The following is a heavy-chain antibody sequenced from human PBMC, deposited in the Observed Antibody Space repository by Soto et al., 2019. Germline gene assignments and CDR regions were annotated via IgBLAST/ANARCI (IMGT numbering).Heavy chain of an antibody. CDR1: GFSLSTSGVG. V-gene: IGHV2-5*02. J-gene: IGHJ4*02. CDR3: AHSPLCSGGSCYSLSLDY. D-gene: IGHD2-15*01. CDR2: IYWDDDK. Sequence: QITLKESGPTLVKPTQTLTLTCTFSGFSLSTSGVGVGWIRQPPGKALEWLALIYWDDDKRYSPSLKSTLTITKETSKPHVVLTMTNMDPVDTATYYCAHSPLCSGGSCYSLSLDYWGQGTLVTVSS.